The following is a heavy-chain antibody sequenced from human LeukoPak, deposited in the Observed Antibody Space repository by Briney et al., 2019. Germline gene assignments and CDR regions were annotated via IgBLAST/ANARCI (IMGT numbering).Heavy chain of an antibody. J-gene: IGHJ6*03. Sequence: SETLSLTCAVYGGSFSGYYWSWIRQPPGKGLEWIGEINHSGSTNYNPSLKSRVTISVDTSKNQFSLKLSSVTAADTAVYYCARAGKVVPYYYYMDVWGKGTTVTVSS. CDR2: INHSGST. CDR1: GGSFSGYY. CDR3: ARAGKVVPYYYYMDV. V-gene: IGHV4-34*01.